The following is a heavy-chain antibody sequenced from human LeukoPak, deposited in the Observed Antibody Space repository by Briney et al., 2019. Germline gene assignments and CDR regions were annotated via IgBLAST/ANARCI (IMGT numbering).Heavy chain of an antibody. CDR1: GYTFTSYY. CDR3: AREFRSGYDDYYYYCGMDV. Sequence: GASVKVSCKASGYTFTSYYMHWVRQAPGQGLEWMGIINPSGGSTSYAQKFQGRVTMTRDTSTSTVYMELSSLRSEDTAVYYCAREFRSGYDDYYYYCGMDVWGQGTTVTVSS. D-gene: IGHD5-12*01. J-gene: IGHJ6*02. V-gene: IGHV1-46*01. CDR2: INPSGGST.